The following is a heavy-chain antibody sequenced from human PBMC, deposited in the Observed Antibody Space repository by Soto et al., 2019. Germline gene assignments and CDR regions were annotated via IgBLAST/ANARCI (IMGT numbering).Heavy chain of an antibody. Sequence: GGSLRLSCAASGFTFSSYGMHWVRQAPGKGLEWVAVMSYDGSNKYFADSVKGRFTISRDNSKNTLYLQMDSLRTEDTAVYYCAKNWNYLDYWGQGTLVTAPQ. CDR2: MSYDGSNK. CDR1: GFTFSSYG. V-gene: IGHV3-30*18. J-gene: IGHJ4*02. D-gene: IGHD1-1*01. CDR3: AKNWNYLDY.